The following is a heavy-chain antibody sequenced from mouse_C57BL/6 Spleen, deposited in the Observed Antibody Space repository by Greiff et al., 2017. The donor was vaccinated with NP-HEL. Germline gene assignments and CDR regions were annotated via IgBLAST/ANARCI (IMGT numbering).Heavy chain of an antibody. J-gene: IGHJ2*01. D-gene: IGHD1-1*01. CDR3: TRERFDTTVVEDY. V-gene: IGHV1-15*01. CDR1: GYTFTDYE. Sequence: VQVVESGAELVRPGASVTLSCKASGYTFTDYEMHWVKQTPVHGLEWIGAIDPETGGTAYNQKFKGKAILTADKSSSTAYMELRSLTSEDSAVYYCTRERFDTTVVEDYWGQGTTLTVSS. CDR2: IDPETGGT.